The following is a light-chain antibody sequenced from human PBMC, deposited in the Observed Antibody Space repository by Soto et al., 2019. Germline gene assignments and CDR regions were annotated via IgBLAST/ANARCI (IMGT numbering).Light chain of an antibody. V-gene: IGKV3-20*01. CDR3: QQFGTSPFT. CDR1: QNVLNNY. Sequence: EIVLTQSPGTLSLSPGERATLSCRASQNVLNNYLSWYQQKLGQAPRLLIYRASNRATGIPDRFSGSGSGTDFTLAISRLEPEDFVVYFCQQFGTSPFTFGPGTKVEIK. J-gene: IGKJ3*01. CDR2: RAS.